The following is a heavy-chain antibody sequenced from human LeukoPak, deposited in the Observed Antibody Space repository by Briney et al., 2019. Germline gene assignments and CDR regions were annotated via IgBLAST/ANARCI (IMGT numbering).Heavy chain of an antibody. CDR1: GGSISSYY. V-gene: IGHV4-4*07. D-gene: IGHD6-13*01. CDR3: AKDSHSWSRDY. J-gene: IGHJ4*02. Sequence: SETLSLTCTVSGGSISSYYWSWIRQPAGKGLEWIGRIDTSGNTNYKPSLKSRVTMSVDTSKKQFSLKLSSVTAADTAVYYCAKDSHSWSRDYRGQGTLVTVSS. CDR2: IDTSGNT.